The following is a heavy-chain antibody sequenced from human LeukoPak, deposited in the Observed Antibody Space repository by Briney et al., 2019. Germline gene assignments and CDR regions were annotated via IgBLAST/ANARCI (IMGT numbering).Heavy chain of an antibody. J-gene: IGHJ4*02. Sequence: PGESLRLSCSASGFSFGYYGMSSVPQAPGKGLELVSGINWNGGSTGYADSVKGRFTISRDNAKNSQYLQMNSLRAEDTALYYCARDQGEAARLFDYWGQGTLVTVSS. CDR3: ARDQGEAARLFDY. CDR1: GFSFGYYG. CDR2: INWNGGST. D-gene: IGHD6-6*01. V-gene: IGHV3-20*04.